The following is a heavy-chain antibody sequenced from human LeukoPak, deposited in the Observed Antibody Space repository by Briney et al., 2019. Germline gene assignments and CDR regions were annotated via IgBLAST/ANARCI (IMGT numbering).Heavy chain of an antibody. D-gene: IGHD6-13*01. CDR1: GFSFKDYY. CDR2: INVNGGAM. V-gene: IGHV3-11*01. CDR3: ARGPRILAAGSYYFDY. J-gene: IGHJ4*02. Sequence: GGSLRLSCAASGFSFKDYYFSWIRQAPGKGLEWVSFINVNGGAMYYADFVKGRFTISRDNAKSSLYLEMNSLRVEDTAVYYCARGPRILAAGSYYFDYWGQGSLVTVSS.